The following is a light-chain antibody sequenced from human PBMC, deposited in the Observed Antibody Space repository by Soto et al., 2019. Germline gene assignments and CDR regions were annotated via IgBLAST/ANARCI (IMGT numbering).Light chain of an antibody. CDR2: DVS. V-gene: IGLV2-14*03. CDR1: SSDVGGSNY. J-gene: IGLJ2*01. CDR3: SSYTSSSTVV. Sequence: QSALTQPASVSGSPGQSITISCTGTSSDVGGSNYVSWYQQHPGKAPKLMIYDVSNRPSGVSYRFSGSKSGNTASLTISGLQAEDEADYYFSSYTSSSTVVFGGGTKLTVL.